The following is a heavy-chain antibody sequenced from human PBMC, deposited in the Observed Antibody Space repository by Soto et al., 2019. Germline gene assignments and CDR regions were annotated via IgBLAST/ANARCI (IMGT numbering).Heavy chain of an antibody. V-gene: IGHV6-1*01. CDR2: TYYRSKWYN. CDR1: GDSVSSNSAA. D-gene: IGHD2-2*01. J-gene: IGHJ6*03. Sequence: SQTLSLTCAISGDSVSSNSAAWNWIRQSPSRGLEWLGRTYYRSKWYNDYAVSVKSRITINPDTSKNQFSLQLNSVTPEDTAVYYCARDEGYCSSTSCYVYYYYYMDGWGKGTTVTVSS. CDR3: ARDEGYCSSTSCYVYYYYYMDG.